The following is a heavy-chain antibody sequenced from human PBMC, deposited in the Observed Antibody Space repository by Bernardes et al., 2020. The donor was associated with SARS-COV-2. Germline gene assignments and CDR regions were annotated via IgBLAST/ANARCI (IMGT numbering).Heavy chain of an antibody. CDR1: GFAFSSYA. CDR2: ISGSGAET. V-gene: IGHV3-23*01. D-gene: IGHD3-10*01. CDR3: AKMIRAVISAFDN. Sequence: GRSLRLSCAASGFAFSSYAMSWVRQTPRRGLEWVSNISGSGAETYYADSVRGRFTISRDNSKNTLHLQMDNLSVEDTAIYYCAKMIRAVISAFDNWGQGTLATVSS. J-gene: IGHJ4*02.